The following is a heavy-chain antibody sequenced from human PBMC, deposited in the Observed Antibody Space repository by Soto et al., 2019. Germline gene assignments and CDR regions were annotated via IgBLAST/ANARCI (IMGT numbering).Heavy chain of an antibody. CDR3: AHSHYDFWSGYYRPPFDS. V-gene: IGHV2-5*01. Sequence: QITLKESGPTLVKPTQTLTLTCTFSGFSLSTSGVGVGWIRQPPGKALEWLALIYWNDDKRYSPSLKSRLTITKDTSKNQVVLTMTNMDHVDTATYYCAHSHYDFWSGYYRPPFDSWGQGTLVTVSS. CDR2: IYWNDDK. J-gene: IGHJ4*02. D-gene: IGHD3-3*01. CDR1: GFSLSTSGVG.